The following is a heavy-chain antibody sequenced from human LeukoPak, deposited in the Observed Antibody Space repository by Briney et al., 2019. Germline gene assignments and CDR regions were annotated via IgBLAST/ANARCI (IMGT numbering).Heavy chain of an antibody. Sequence: GGSLRLSCATSGFTFSSYTMSWVRQAPGKGLEWVSTITTSDGNTYYADSVKGRFTVSRDNSKNTLYLQMNSLRAEDTAVYYCAKDGGLWVSAHWGDSWGRGTLVTVSS. CDR3: AKDGGLWVSAHWGDS. CDR2: ITTSDGNT. J-gene: IGHJ4*02. CDR1: GFTFSSYT. D-gene: IGHD7-27*01. V-gene: IGHV3-23*01.